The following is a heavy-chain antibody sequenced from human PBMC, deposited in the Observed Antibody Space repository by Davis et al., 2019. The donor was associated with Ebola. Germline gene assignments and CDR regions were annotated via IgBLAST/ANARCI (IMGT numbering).Heavy chain of an antibody. CDR2: VTSSGGGT. J-gene: IGHJ6*04. Sequence: GGSLRLSCAASGFTLSSYSMTWARQAPGKGLEWVSAVTSSGGGTYYADSVKGRFTISRDNSKDTLYLQMNSLRVDDTAVYYCAKGGSGWPSDYSYGMGVWGKGTTVTVSS. V-gene: IGHV3-23*01. CDR3: AKGGSGWPSDYSYGMGV. CDR1: GFTLSSYS. D-gene: IGHD6-19*01.